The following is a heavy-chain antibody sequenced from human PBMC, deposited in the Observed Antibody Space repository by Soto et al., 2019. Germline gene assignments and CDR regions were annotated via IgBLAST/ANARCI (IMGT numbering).Heavy chain of an antibody. J-gene: IGHJ6*02. CDR2: INPSGGST. CDR3: ARSNFRFPPRGMDV. V-gene: IGHV1-46*04. CDR1: GYTFTSYY. Sequence: QVQLVQSGAEVKKPGASVKVSCKASGYTFTSYYMHWVRQAPGQGLQWMGIINPSGGSTSYAQKLQGRVTMTRDTSTSTVYMEMSSLRDEDTAVYYCARSNFRFPPRGMDVWGQGTTVTVSS.